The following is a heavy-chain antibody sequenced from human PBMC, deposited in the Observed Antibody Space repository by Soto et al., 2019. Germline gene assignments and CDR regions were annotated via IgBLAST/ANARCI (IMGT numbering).Heavy chain of an antibody. CDR2: INSDGSST. CDR3: ASWRVTTVVMEFDP. CDR1: GFTFSSYW. J-gene: IGHJ5*02. Sequence: GGSLRLSCAASGFTFSSYWMHWVRQAPGKGLVWVSRINSDGSSTSYADSVKGRLPISRDKARNTLYLQMNSLRAEDTAVYYWASWRVTTVVMEFDPWGQGTLVTVSS. V-gene: IGHV3-74*01. D-gene: IGHD4-17*01.